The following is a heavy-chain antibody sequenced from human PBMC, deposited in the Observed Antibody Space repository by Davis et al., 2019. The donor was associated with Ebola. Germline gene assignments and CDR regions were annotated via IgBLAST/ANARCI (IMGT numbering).Heavy chain of an antibody. J-gene: IGHJ4*02. CDR2: IDPSDSYT. CDR1: GYSFTSYW. Sequence: GESLKISCKGSGYSFTSYWISWVRQMPGKGLEWMGRIDPSDSYTNYSPSFQGHVTISADKSISTAYLQWSSLKASDTAMYYCARTPGIVGATEAPDYWGQGTLVTVSS. CDR3: ARTPGIVGATEAPDY. V-gene: IGHV5-10-1*01. D-gene: IGHD1-26*01.